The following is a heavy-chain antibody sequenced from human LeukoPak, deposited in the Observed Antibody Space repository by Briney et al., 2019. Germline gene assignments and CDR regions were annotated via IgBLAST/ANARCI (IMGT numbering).Heavy chain of an antibody. Sequence: PGGSLRLSCAASGFSFSSYSMNWVRQAPGQGLEWVSSISGVSSYIYYADSVKGRFTISRDNAKNSLYLLMNSLRAEDTAVYYCAREEYSSSTYWGQGTLVSVSS. CDR3: AREEYSSSTY. V-gene: IGHV3-21*01. D-gene: IGHD6-6*01. CDR1: GFSFSSYS. CDR2: ISGVSSYI. J-gene: IGHJ4*02.